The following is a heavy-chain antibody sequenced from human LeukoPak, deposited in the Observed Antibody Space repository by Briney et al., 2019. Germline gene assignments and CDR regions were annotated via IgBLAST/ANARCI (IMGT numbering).Heavy chain of an antibody. J-gene: IGHJ3*02. Sequence: ASVKVSCKASGYTFTGYYMHWVRQAPGQGLEWMGWINPNSCGTNYAQKFQGRVTMTRDTSISTAYMELSRLRSDDTAVYYCARAVAGPNDAFDIWGQGTMVTVSS. CDR1: GYTFTGYY. CDR2: INPNSCGT. CDR3: ARAVAGPNDAFDI. D-gene: IGHD6-19*01. V-gene: IGHV1-2*02.